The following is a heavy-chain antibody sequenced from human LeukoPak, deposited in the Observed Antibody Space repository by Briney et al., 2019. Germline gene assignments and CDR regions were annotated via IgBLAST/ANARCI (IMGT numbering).Heavy chain of an antibody. J-gene: IGHJ4*02. CDR2: IKQDGSEK. Sequence: GGSLRLSCAASGFTFSSYWMSWVRQAPGKGLEWVANIKQDGSEKYYVDSVKGRFTISRDNAKNSLYLQMNSLRAEDTAVYYCARVGYSSGWYDCYFDYWGQGTLVTVSS. V-gene: IGHV3-7*01. D-gene: IGHD6-19*01. CDR3: ARVGYSSGWYDCYFDY. CDR1: GFTFSSYW.